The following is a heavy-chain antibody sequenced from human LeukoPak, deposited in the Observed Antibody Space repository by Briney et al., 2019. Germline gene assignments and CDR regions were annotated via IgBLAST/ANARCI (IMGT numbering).Heavy chain of an antibody. CDR2: ISSTSSSM. V-gene: IGHV3-48*01. D-gene: IGHD3-16*01. J-gene: IGHJ4*02. CDR3: ARARGGDYPYFDY. Sequence: QTGGSLRLSCAASGFTFSSYSMNWVRQAPGKGLEWVSYISSTSSSMYYADSVKGRFTISRDNAKNSLYLQMNNLRAEDTAVYYCARARGGDYPYFDYWGQGTLVTVSS. CDR1: GFTFSSYS.